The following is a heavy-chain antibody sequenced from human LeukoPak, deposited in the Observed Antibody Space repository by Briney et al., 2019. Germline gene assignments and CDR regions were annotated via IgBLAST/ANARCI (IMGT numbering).Heavy chain of an antibody. CDR1: GGTFSSYA. D-gene: IGHD1-26*01. Sequence: SVKVSCKASGGTFSSYAISWVRQAPGQGLEWMGRIIPILGIANYAQKFQGRVTITADKSTSTAYMELSGLRSEDTAVYYCARRVGASADAFDIWGQGTMVTVSS. CDR3: ARRVGASADAFDI. V-gene: IGHV1-69*04. J-gene: IGHJ3*02. CDR2: IIPILGIA.